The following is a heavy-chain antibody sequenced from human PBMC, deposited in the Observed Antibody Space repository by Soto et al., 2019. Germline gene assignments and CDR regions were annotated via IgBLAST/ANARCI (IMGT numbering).Heavy chain of an antibody. CDR2: ISGSGGST. CDR1: GFTFSSYA. CDR3: VKERYAQLWLEDYGMDV. V-gene: IGHV3-23*01. Sequence: LRLSCAASGFTFSSYAMSWVRQAPGKGLEWVSAISGSGGSTYYADSVKGRFTISRDNSKNTLYLQMSSLGPEDTAVYYCVKERYAQLWLEDYGMDVWGQGTTVTVSS. J-gene: IGHJ6*02. D-gene: IGHD5-18*01.